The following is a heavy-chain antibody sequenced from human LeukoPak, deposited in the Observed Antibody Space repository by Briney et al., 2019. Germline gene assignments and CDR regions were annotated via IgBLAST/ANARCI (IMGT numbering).Heavy chain of an antibody. CDR2: ISWNSGSI. Sequence: GGSLRLSCAASGFTFDDYAMHWVRQAPGKGLERVSGISWNSGSISYADSVKGRFTISRDNAKNSLYLQMNSLRAEDTALYYCAKGNGEAPWSVIGVFDYWGQGTLVTVSS. D-gene: IGHD2-8*01. V-gene: IGHV3-9*01. CDR3: AKGNGEAPWSVIGVFDY. CDR1: GFTFDDYA. J-gene: IGHJ4*02.